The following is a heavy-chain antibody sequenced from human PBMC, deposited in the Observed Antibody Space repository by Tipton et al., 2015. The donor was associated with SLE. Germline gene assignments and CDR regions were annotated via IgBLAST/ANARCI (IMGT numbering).Heavy chain of an antibody. V-gene: IGHV3-64*04. CDR1: GFTFSSYS. CDR2: ISSNGGST. D-gene: IGHD3-10*01. Sequence: SLRLSCAASGFTFSSYSMNWVRQAPGKGLEYVSAISSNGGSTYYADSVKGRFTISRDNAKNTLYLQMNSLRAEDTAVYYCAALQGAKAYWGQGTLVTVSP. CDR3: AALQGAKAY. J-gene: IGHJ4*02.